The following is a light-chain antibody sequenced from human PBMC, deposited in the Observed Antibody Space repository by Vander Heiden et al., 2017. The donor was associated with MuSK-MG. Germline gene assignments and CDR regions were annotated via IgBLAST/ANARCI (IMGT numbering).Light chain of an antibody. V-gene: IGKV3-20*01. Sequence: EIVLTQSPGTLSLSAGEGVTLSCRASQSVSRNSLAWYQQKPGQPPRLVMFRASDRGIGIPERFSGSGSGTEFTLTISRLEPEDFAVYYCQQCGIPPYTFGQGTKLEI. J-gene: IGKJ2*01. CDR2: RAS. CDR3: QQCGIPPYT. CDR1: QSVSRNS.